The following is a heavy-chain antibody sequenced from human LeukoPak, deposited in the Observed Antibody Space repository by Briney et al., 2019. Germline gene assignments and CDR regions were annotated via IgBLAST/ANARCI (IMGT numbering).Heavy chain of an antibody. CDR1: GFTFSSYG. CDR3: AKDGSSSSWYQRSYYYYGMDV. V-gene: IGHV3-30*18. Sequence: GRSLRLSCAASGFTFSSYGMHWVRQAPGKGLEWVAVISYDGSNKYYADSVKGRFTISRDNSKNTLYLQMNSLRAEDTAVYYCAKDGSSSSWYQRSYYYYGMDVWAKGPRSPSP. CDR2: ISYDGSNK. D-gene: IGHD6-13*01. J-gene: IGHJ6*02.